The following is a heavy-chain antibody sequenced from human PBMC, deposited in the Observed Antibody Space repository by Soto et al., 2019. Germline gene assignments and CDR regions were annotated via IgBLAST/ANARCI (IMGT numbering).Heavy chain of an antibody. CDR1: GVTVISNY. V-gene: IGHV3-66*01. CDR2: IYSGGST. CDR3: ARALGGYYYDSSGYYSAFDI. Sequence: GGSLRLSCAASGVTVISNYMSWVRQAPGKGLEWVSVIYSGGSTYYADSVKGRFTISRDNSKNTPYLQMNSLRAEDTAVYYCARALGGYYYDSSGYYSAFDIWGQGTMVTVSS. J-gene: IGHJ3*02. D-gene: IGHD3-22*01.